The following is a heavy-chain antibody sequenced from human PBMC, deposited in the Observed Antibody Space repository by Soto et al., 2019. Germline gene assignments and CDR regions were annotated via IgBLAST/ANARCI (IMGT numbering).Heavy chain of an antibody. CDR1: GYTLTELS. CDR3: ATRGIGDYYYYGMDV. V-gene: IGHV1-24*01. CDR2: FDPEDGET. Sequence: GASVKVSCKVSGYTLTELSMHWVRQAPGKGLEWMGGFDPEDGETIYAQKIQGRVTMTEDTSTDTAYKELSSLRSEDTAVYYCATRGIGDYYYYGMDVWGQGTTVTVSS. D-gene: IGHD2-21*01. J-gene: IGHJ6*02.